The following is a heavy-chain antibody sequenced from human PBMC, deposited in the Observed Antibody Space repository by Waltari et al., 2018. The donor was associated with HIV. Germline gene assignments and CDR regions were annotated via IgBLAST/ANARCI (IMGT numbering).Heavy chain of an antibody. Sequence: QVQLVESGGGVVQPGRSLRLSCAASGFTFSSYGMHWVRQAPGKGLEWVAVISYDGSNKYYADSVKGRFTISRDNSKNTLYLQMNSLRAEDTAVYYCAKRGYSMELWFDPWGQGTLVTVSS. CDR2: ISYDGSNK. D-gene: IGHD5-18*01. CDR3: AKRGYSMELWFDP. J-gene: IGHJ5*02. CDR1: GFTFSSYG. V-gene: IGHV3-30*18.